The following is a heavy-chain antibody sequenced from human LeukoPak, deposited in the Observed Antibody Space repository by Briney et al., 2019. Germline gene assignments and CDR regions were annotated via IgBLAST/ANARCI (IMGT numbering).Heavy chain of an antibody. V-gene: IGHV3-11*01. CDR1: GFTFSDYY. D-gene: IGHD6-13*01. CDR3: AAGIAAAGIPIGYYYYGMDV. CDR2: ISSSGSTI. J-gene: IGHJ6*02. Sequence: GGSLRLSCAASGFTFSDYYMSWIRQAPGKGLEWVSYISSSGSTIYYADSVKGRFTISRDNAKNSLYLQMNSLRAEDTAVYYCAAGIAAAGIPIGYYYYGMDVWGQGTTVTVSS.